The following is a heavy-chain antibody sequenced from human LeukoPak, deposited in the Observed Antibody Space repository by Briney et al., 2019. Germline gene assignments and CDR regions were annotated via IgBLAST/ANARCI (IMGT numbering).Heavy chain of an antibody. V-gene: IGHV1-18*01. CDR2: ISGYNGNI. CDR3: ARDLGEIVVVVAAIDDVFDL. Sequence: ASVKVSCKASGYTFTSYGISWVRQAPGQGLEWMGWISGYNGNIKYAQNVQGRVTMTTDTSTSTAYMELRSLRSDDTAMYYCARDLGEIVVVVAAIDDVFDLWGQGTMVTVSS. D-gene: IGHD2-15*01. J-gene: IGHJ3*01. CDR1: GYTFTSYG.